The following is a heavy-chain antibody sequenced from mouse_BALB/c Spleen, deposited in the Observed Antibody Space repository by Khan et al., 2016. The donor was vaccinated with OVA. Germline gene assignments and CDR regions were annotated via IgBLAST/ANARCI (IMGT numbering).Heavy chain of an antibody. D-gene: IGHD1-1*01. CDR1: GYTFTSFW. CDR2: IAPGSGSA. Sequence: DLVKPGASVKLSCKASGYTFTSFWINWIKQRPGQGLEWIGHIAPGSGSAYYNEMFKGQATLTVDTSSSTAYIQLSSLSSEDSAVYICARSNYYGRSLYAMDYWGQGTSVTVSS. V-gene: IGHV1S41*01. J-gene: IGHJ4*01. CDR3: ARSNYYGRSLYAMDY.